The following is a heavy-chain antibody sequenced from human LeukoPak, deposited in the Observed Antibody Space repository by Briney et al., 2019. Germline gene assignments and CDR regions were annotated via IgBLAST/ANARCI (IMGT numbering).Heavy chain of an antibody. CDR2: IIPIFGTA. Sequence: SVKVSCTASGYTFTRYYMHWVPRAPGHGLEWRGGIIPIFGTANYTQKFQCRVTITADESTSTAYMELSSLRSEDTAVHYCARGRFLEWLLYHPTFDYWGQGTLVTVSS. D-gene: IGHD3-3*01. CDR3: ARGRFLEWLLYHPTFDY. J-gene: IGHJ4*02. V-gene: IGHV1-69*13. CDR1: GYTFTRYY.